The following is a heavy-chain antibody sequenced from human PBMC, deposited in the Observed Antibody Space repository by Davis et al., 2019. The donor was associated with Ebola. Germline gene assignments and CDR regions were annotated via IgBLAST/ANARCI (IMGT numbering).Heavy chain of an antibody. V-gene: IGHV1-46*01. J-gene: IGHJ4*02. CDR3: ARSGGSYYWYY. CDR1: EYAFTSYF. Sequence: ASVKVSCKASEYAFTSYFIHWVRQAPGQGLEWVGMINPSGGGTTYAQKFQGRVTMTSDTSTRTVYLEVSGLRSEDTAVYYCARSGGSYYWYYWGQGTLVTVSS. D-gene: IGHD1-26*01. CDR2: INPSGGGT.